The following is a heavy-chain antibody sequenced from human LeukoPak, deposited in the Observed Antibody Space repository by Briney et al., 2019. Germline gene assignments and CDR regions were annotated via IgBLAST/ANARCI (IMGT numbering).Heavy chain of an antibody. Sequence: ASVKVSCKASGYTFTGYYMHWVQQAPGQGLEWMGWIIPNSGGTNYAQHFQGRVTMTRDTSISTAYMELRRLTSDDTAVYYCARERHSGSSLDYWGQGTLVTVSS. CDR1: GYTFTGYY. V-gene: IGHV1-2*02. J-gene: IGHJ4*02. CDR2: IIPNSGGT. CDR3: ARERHSGSSLDY. D-gene: IGHD1-26*01.